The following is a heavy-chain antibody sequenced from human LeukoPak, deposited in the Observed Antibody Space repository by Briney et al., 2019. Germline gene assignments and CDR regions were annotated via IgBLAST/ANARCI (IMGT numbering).Heavy chain of an antibody. CDR2: MNPNSGNT. J-gene: IGHJ3*02. D-gene: IGHD1-1*01. V-gene: IGHV1-8*03. CDR1: GYTFTSYD. Sequence: ASVKVSCKASGYTFTSYDINWVRQATGQGLEWMGWMNPNSGNTGYAQKFQGRVTITRNTSISTAYMELSSLRSEDTAVYYCARLTGYTPDAFDIWGQGTMVTVSS. CDR3: ARLTGYTPDAFDI.